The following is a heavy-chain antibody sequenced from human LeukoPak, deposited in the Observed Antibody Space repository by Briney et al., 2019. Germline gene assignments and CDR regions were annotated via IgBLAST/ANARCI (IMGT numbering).Heavy chain of an antibody. V-gene: IGHV7-4-1*02. CDR3: ARVSRSGGEWLFDY. CDR2: ITTNTGNP. D-gene: IGHD3-3*01. J-gene: IGHJ4*02. CDR1: GYTFTSNA. Sequence: ASVKFSSKPSGYTFTSNAITWVRQAPGQGLEWMGWITTNTGNPTYVQGFTGRFLFPLDTSVSTAYLQISSLKTEDTAVYYCARVSRSGGEWLFDYWGEGTLVSVSS.